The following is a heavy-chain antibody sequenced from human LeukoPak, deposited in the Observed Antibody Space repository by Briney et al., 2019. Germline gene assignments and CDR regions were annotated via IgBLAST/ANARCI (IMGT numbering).Heavy chain of an antibody. Sequence: PSETLSLTCTVSGGSISSYYWSWIRQPPGKGLEWIGYIYYSGSTNYNPSLKSRVIISVDTSKNQFSLKLSSVTAADTAVYYCARENTLLGYCSGGSCSDAFDIWGQGTMVTVSS. CDR1: GGSISSYY. V-gene: IGHV4-59*01. J-gene: IGHJ3*02. D-gene: IGHD2-15*01. CDR3: ARENTLLGYCSGGSCSDAFDI. CDR2: IYYSGST.